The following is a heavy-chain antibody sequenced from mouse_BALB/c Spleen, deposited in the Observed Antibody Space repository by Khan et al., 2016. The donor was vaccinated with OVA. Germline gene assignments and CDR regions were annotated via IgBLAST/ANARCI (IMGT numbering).Heavy chain of an antibody. CDR3: ARIYGGDFDY. CDR2: ISYSGNT. J-gene: IGHJ2*01. CDR1: GYSITSDYA. D-gene: IGHD1-1*01. Sequence: QLEESGPGLVKPSQSLSLTCTVTGYSITSDYAWNWIRQFPGNKLEWMGYISYSGNTKYNPSLKSRISITRDTSKNQFFLQLNSVTIEDTATYYCARIYGGDFDYWGHGTTLTVSS. V-gene: IGHV3-2*02.